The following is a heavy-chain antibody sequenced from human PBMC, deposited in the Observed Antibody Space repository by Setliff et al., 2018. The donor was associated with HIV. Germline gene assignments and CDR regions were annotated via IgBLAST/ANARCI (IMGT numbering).Heavy chain of an antibody. CDR2: ISSSSSYI. J-gene: IGHJ4*02. CDR1: GFTFSSYS. CDR3: ASATLGFCTNGVCSSLDY. V-gene: IGHV3-21*01. D-gene: IGHD2-8*01. Sequence: GGSLRLSCAASGFTFSSYSMNWVRQAPGKGLEWVSSISSSSSYIYYTDSVKGRFTISRDNAKNSLYLQMNSLRAEDTAVYYCASATLGFCTNGVCSSLDYWGQGTLVTVSS.